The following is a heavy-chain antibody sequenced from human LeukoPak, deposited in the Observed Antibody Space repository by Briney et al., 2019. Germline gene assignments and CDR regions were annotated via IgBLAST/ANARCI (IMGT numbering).Heavy chain of an antibody. V-gene: IGHV3-48*03. CDR1: GFTFSSYE. J-gene: IGHJ4*02. Sequence: GGSLRLSCAASGFTFSSYEMNWVRQAPGKGLEWVSYISSSGSTIYYADSVKGRFTISRDNAKNSLYLQMNSLRAEDTAVYYCARDLGPATGLDYWGQGTLVTVSS. D-gene: IGHD2-15*01. CDR2: ISSSGSTI. CDR3: ARDLGPATGLDY.